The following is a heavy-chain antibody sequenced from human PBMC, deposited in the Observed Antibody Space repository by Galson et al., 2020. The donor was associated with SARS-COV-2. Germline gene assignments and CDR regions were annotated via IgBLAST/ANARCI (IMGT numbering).Heavy chain of an antibody. Sequence: GGSLRLSCAASGFTFSSYAMSWVRQAPGKGLEWVSAISGSGGSTYYADSVKGRFTISRDNSKNTLYLQMNSLRAEDTAVYYCARDLRYYDSSGYYYVPYYFDYWGQGTLVTVSS. J-gene: IGHJ4*02. D-gene: IGHD3-22*01. CDR1: GFTFSSYA. CDR2: ISGSGGST. CDR3: ARDLRYYDSSGYYYVPYYFDY. V-gene: IGHV3-23*01.